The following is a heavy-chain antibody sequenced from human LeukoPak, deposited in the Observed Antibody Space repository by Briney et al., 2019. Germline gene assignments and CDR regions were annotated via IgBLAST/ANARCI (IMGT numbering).Heavy chain of an antibody. CDR1: GFTFNRFA. CDR3: ARLYCSSTSCHRRSWFDP. V-gene: IGHV3-30*02. J-gene: IGHJ5*02. D-gene: IGHD2-2*01. CDR2: IRYDGSNK. Sequence: GGSLRLSCVASGFTFNRFAMNWVRQAPGKGLEWVAFIRYDGSNKYYADSVKGRFTISRDNSKNTLYLQMNSLRSEDTAVYYCARLYCSSTSCHRRSWFDPWGQGTLVTVSS.